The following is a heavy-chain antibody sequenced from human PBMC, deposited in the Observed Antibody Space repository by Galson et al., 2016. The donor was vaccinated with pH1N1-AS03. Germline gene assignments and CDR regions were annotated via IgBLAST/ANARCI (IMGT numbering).Heavy chain of an antibody. CDR3: CSPVGGYG. V-gene: IGHV3-7*01. CDR1: GFTFSNYW. Sequence: SLRLSCAASGFTFSNYWMTWVRQAPGKGLEWVANIKQDGSETYYVDSVKGQFTISRDNAKDSLYLQMNSLRADDTAVYFCCSPVGGYGGGQGTLVTVSS. J-gene: IGHJ4*02. CDR2: IKQDGSET. D-gene: IGHD4/OR15-4a*01.